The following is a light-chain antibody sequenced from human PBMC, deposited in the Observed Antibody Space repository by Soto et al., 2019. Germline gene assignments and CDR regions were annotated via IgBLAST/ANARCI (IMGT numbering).Light chain of an antibody. J-gene: IGLJ1*01. CDR3: SSYAGINNLGV. Sequence: QSALTQPPSASGSPGQSVTISCTGTSSDVGGYKYVSWYQQHPGKAPKLMIFEVNKRPPGVPDRVSRSKSGNTAPLTVSGLQAEDEADYYCSSYAGINNLGVFGNGTKLTVL. V-gene: IGLV2-8*01. CDR2: EVN. CDR1: SSDVGGYKY.